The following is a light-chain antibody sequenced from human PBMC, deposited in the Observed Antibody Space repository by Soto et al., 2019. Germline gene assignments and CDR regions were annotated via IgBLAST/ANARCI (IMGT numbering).Light chain of an antibody. CDR2: GAS. J-gene: IGKJ2*01. CDR1: QSVSSSY. Sequence: EIVLTQSPGTLSLSPGERATLSCRASQSVSSSYLAWYQQKPGQAPRLLIYGASSRATGIPDRFRGSGSGTDFTLTISRLEPEAFAVYYCQQYGSSPPKTFGQGTKLEIK. CDR3: QQYGSSPPKT. V-gene: IGKV3-20*01.